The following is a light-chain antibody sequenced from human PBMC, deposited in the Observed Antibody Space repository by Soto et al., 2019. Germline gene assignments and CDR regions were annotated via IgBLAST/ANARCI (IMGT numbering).Light chain of an antibody. Sequence: EIVMTQSPATLSGSPGDGATLSCRASQGIGSTLAWYQHKPGQTPRLLIYDASTRATGVPVRFSGSGSGTEFTLTINSLQSEDFAVYYCQQHANWPLTFGGGTKVEIK. J-gene: IGKJ4*01. CDR1: QGIGST. CDR2: DAS. CDR3: QQHANWPLT. V-gene: IGKV3-15*01.